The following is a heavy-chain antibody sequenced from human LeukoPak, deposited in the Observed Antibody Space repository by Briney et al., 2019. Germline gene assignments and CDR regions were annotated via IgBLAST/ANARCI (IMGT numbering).Heavy chain of an antibody. Sequence: SETLSLTCTVSGGSISSYYWSWIRQPPGKGLEWIGYTYYSGSTNYNPSLKSRVTISVDTSKNQFSLKLSSVTAADTAVYYCARDRSSSGVFFDYWGQGTLVTVSS. D-gene: IGHD6-19*01. CDR3: ARDRSSSGVFFDY. CDR1: GGSISSYY. V-gene: IGHV4-59*01. J-gene: IGHJ4*02. CDR2: TYYSGST.